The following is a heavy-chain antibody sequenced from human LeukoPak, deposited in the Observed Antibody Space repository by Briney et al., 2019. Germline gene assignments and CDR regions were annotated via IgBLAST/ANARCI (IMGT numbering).Heavy chain of an antibody. J-gene: IGHJ5*02. D-gene: IGHD4-17*01. CDR1: RFTFTNAW. CDR3: TRRHDYGDYLNWFDP. Sequence: GGSLRLSCTGSRFTFTNAWMTWVRQVPGKGLKWVGHIKSKTDGGTTDYAAPVKGRFTILRDDSENTLYLQMKSLKIEDAAVYYCTRRHDYGDYLNWFDPWGQGTLVTVSS. V-gene: IGHV3-15*01. CDR2: IKSKTDGGTT.